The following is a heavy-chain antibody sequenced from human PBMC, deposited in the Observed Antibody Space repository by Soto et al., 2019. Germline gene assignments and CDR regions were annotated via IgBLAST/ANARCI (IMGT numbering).Heavy chain of an antibody. Sequence: ASVKVSCKASGYTFTSYGISWVRQAPGQGLEWMGWIGAYNGNTNYAQKLQGRVTMTTDTSTSTAYMELRSLRSDDTAVYYCARGQYSYYYYYYGMDVWGQGTTVTVSS. CDR3: ARGQYSYYYYYYGMDV. D-gene: IGHD6-6*01. V-gene: IGHV1-18*01. CDR1: GYTFTSYG. J-gene: IGHJ6*02. CDR2: IGAYNGNT.